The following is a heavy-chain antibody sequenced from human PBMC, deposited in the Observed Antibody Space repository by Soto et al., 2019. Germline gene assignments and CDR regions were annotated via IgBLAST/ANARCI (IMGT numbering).Heavy chain of an antibody. J-gene: IGHJ6*02. CDR3: ARVVVVIPPRYYYAMDV. CDR2: ISGSGIST. Sequence: GGSLRLSCAASGFTFSSYAMSWVRQAPGKGLEWVSGISGSGISTYYADSVEGRFIISRDNSKNTLYLQMSSLRAEDTGVYFCARVVVVIPPRYYYAMDVPGQGTTVTGS. D-gene: IGHD3-22*01. V-gene: IGHV3-23*01. CDR1: GFTFSSYA.